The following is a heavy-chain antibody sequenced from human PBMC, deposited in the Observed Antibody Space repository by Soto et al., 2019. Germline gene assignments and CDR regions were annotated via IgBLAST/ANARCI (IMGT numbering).Heavy chain of an antibody. V-gene: IGHV3-30-3*01. J-gene: IGHJ4*02. Sequence: GGSLRLSCAASGFTFSSYAMHWVRQAPGKGLEWVAVISYDGSNKYYADSVKGRFTISRDNSKNTLYLQMNSLRAEDTAVYYCARDWPLRLGPIYWGQGTLVTVSS. CDR2: ISYDGSNK. CDR3: ARDWPLRLGPIY. CDR1: GFTFSSYA. D-gene: IGHD3-16*01.